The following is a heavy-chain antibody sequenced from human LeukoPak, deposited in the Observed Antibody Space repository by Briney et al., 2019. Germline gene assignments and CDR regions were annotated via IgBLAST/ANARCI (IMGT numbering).Heavy chain of an antibody. Sequence: GASVKVSCKASGYTFTGYYMHWVRQAPGQGLEWMGWINPDSGGTNNAQKFQGRATMTRDTSISTAYMELSRLRSDDTAVYYCARTFYDTLDSDAFDFWGQGTMVIVSS. CDR3: ARTFYDTLDSDAFDF. CDR2: INPDSGGT. D-gene: IGHD2/OR15-2a*01. V-gene: IGHV1-2*02. J-gene: IGHJ3*01. CDR1: GYTFTGYY.